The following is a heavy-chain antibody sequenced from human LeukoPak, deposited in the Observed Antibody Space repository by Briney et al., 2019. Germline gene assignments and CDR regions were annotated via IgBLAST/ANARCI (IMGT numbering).Heavy chain of an antibody. V-gene: IGHV4-59*12. Sequence: SETLSLTCTVSGGSISSYYWSWLRQPPGKGLEWIGNVHYDGRTASNPSLKSRVTMSLDTSTNQFSLKMNSVTATDTALYYCARVVTAAGLDLWGQGILVTISS. J-gene: IGHJ5*02. CDR3: ARVVTAAGLDL. CDR2: VHYDGRT. D-gene: IGHD6-25*01. CDR1: GGSISSYY.